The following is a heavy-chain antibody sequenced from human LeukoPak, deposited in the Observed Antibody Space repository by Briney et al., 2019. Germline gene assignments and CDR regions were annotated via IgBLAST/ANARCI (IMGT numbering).Heavy chain of an antibody. Sequence: GGSLRLSCAASGFTFDEYGMSWVRQAPGKGLEWVSGINWNGGSTGYADSVKCRFTISRDNAKNSLYLQMNSLRAEDTALYSCAREGGWDIRAAAGIDYYYYMDVWGKGTTVTVSS. CDR1: GFTFDEYG. D-gene: IGHD6-13*01. J-gene: IGHJ6*03. CDR2: INWNGGST. V-gene: IGHV3-20*04. CDR3: AREGGWDIRAAAGIDYYYYMDV.